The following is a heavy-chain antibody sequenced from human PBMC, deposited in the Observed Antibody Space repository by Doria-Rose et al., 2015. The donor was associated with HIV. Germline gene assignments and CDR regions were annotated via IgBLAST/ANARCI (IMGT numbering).Heavy chain of an antibody. D-gene: IGHD3-10*01. CDR2: ISSTSAYI. CDR3: ATGVTLDY. Sequence: VQLVQSGGGLVRPGGSLRLSCATSGFTFSSHRINWVRQAPGKWLKCVSSISSTSAYIAYADAVRCRFTISGDNARNSLYLQMDSLRAEDTAIYYCATGVTLDYWGQGTLVTVSS. J-gene: IGHJ4*02. V-gene: IGHV3-21*01. CDR1: GFTFSSHR.